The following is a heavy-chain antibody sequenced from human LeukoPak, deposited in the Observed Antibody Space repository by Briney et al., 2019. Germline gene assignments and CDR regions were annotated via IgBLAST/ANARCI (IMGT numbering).Heavy chain of an antibody. CDR3: AREGTTVTTYYYYMDV. D-gene: IGHD4-11*01. Sequence: GGSLRLSCAASEFTFSSYSMNWVRQAPGKGLEWVSSISSSSSYIYYADSVKGRFTISRDNAKNSLYLQMNSLRAEDTAVYYCAREGTTVTTYYYYMDVWGKGTTVTVSS. J-gene: IGHJ6*03. CDR1: EFTFSSYS. CDR2: ISSSSSYI. V-gene: IGHV3-21*01.